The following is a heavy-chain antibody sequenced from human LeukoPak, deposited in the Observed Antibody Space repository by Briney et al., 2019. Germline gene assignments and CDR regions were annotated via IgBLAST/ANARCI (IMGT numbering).Heavy chain of an antibody. J-gene: IGHJ3*02. CDR2: IYYSGSA. D-gene: IGHD2-15*01. V-gene: IGHV4-39*07. Sequence: PSETLSLTCTVSGGSVSSGTYYWSWIRQPPGKGLEWIGNIYYSGSAYYNPSLKSRVTMSVDTSKNQFSLKLSSVTAADTAVYYCARDRSISCTLGYCSGGSCYCDAFDIWGQGTMVTVSS. CDR1: GGSVSSGTYY. CDR3: ARDRSISCTLGYCSGGSCYCDAFDI.